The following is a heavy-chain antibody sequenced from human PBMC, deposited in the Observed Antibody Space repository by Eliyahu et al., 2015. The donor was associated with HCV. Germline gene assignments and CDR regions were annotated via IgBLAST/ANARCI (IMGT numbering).Heavy chain of an antibody. J-gene: IGHJ6*04. D-gene: IGHD5-18*01. CDR3: ARELMDTAMADYYYYGMDV. CDR1: XGSXSSSSYS. Sequence: QLQLQESGPGLVKPSETLSLTCTVSXGSXSSSSYSWGWIRQPPGKGXEWIGSIXYSGXTSXXPSLKSRVTIXVDTSKNQFSLKLSSVTAADTAVYYCARELMDTAMADYYYYGMDVWGKGTTVTVSS. CDR2: IXYSGXT. V-gene: IGHV4-39*02.